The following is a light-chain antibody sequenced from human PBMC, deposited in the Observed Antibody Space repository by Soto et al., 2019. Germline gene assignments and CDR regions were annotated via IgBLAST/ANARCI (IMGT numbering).Light chain of an antibody. V-gene: IGKV1-27*01. CDR2: AAS. Sequence: DIQMTQSPSSLSASVGDRVTITCRASQGISNYLAWYQQKPGTVPKLLISAASTLQTGVPSRFSGGGSGTDFTLTISSLQPDDFATYYCQQYNTFWTFGQGTKVDIK. CDR1: QGISNY. CDR3: QQYNTFWT. J-gene: IGKJ1*01.